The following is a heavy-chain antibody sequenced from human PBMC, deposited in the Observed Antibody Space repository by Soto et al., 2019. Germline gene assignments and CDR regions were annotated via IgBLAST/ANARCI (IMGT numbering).Heavy chain of an antibody. CDR2: IYYSGST. CDR1: GGSISSSSYY. J-gene: IGHJ5*02. D-gene: IGHD6-13*01. V-gene: IGHV4-39*01. CDR3: ARHDIAAAGTRNWFDP. Sequence: SETLSLTCTVSGGSISSSSYYWGWIRQPPGKGLEWIGSIYYSGSTYYNPSLKSRVTISVDTSKNQFSPKLSSVTAADTAVYYCARHDIAAAGTRNWFDPWGQGTLVTVSS.